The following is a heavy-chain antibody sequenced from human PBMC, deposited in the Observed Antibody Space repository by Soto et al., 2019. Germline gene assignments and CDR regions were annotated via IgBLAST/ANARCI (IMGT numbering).Heavy chain of an antibody. V-gene: IGHV2-5*02. J-gene: IGHJ2*01. D-gene: IGHD3-22*01. CDR1: GFSLSTSGVG. Sequence: QITLKESGPTLVKPTQTLTLTCTFSGFSLSTSGVGVGWIRQPPGKALEWLALIYWDDDKRYSPSLKSRLTTAKDTPKNQVVLTMTNMDPVDTATYYCAHSPQTHYYDSSGYYYTPYWYFDLWGRGTLVTVSS. CDR3: AHSPQTHYYDSSGYYYTPYWYFDL. CDR2: IYWDDDK.